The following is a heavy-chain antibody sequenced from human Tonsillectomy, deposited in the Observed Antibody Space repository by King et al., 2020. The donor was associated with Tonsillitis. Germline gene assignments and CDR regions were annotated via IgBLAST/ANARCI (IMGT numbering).Heavy chain of an antibody. Sequence: QLVQSGGGVVQPGGSLRLSCAASGFIFSSYGMHWVRQAPGKGLEWGAFIRYDGSNKYYADSVKGRFTISRDNSKNTMYLHMNSLRAEDTALYYCHLGYYRRTSWGQGTLVTVSS. J-gene: IGHJ5*02. CDR3: HLGYYRRTS. D-gene: IGHD3-22*01. CDR1: GFIFSSYG. V-gene: IGHV3-30*02. CDR2: IRYDGSNK.